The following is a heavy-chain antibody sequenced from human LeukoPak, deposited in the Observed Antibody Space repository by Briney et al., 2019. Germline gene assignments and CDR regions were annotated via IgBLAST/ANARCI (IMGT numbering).Heavy chain of an antibody. CDR3: AGARGSYGNFDY. CDR1: GYTFTSYD. J-gene: IGHJ4*02. D-gene: IGHD1-26*01. CDR2: MNPNSGNT. V-gene: IGHV1-8*01. Sequence: ASVKVSCKASGYTFTSYDINWVRQATGQGLEWMGWMNPNSGNTGYAQKFQGRVTMTRNTSISTAYMELSSLRSEDTAVYYCAGARGSYGNFDYWGQGTLVTVSS.